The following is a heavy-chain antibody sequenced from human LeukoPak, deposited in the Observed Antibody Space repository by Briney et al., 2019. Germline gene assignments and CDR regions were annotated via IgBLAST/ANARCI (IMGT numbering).Heavy chain of an antibody. CDR1: GGSISSGSYY. CDR2: IYTSGST. Sequence: SQTLSLTCTVSGGSISSGSYYWSWIRQPAGKGLEWIGRIYTSGSTNYNPSLKSRVTISVDTSKNQFSLKLSSVTAADTAVYYCARARVEYFDWLLPPGDYNWFDPWGQGTLVTVPS. D-gene: IGHD3-9*01. J-gene: IGHJ5*02. V-gene: IGHV4-61*02. CDR3: ARARVEYFDWLLPPGDYNWFDP.